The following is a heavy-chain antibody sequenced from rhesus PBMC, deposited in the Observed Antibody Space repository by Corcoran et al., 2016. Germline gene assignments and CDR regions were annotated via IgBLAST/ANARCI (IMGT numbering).Heavy chain of an antibody. V-gene: IGHV4-165*01. Sequence: QVQLQESGPGLVKPSETLSLTCAVSVGSFSGYYWGWLRHPPGKGLEWSGFISCSSGSTDYNTYLKSRVTISTDTSKNQFSLKLSSVTAADTAVYYCARDWLVDGLDSRGQGVVVTVSS. CDR3: ARDWLVDGLDS. CDR1: VGSFSGYY. D-gene: IGHD6-37*01. CDR2: ISCSSGST. J-gene: IGHJ6*01.